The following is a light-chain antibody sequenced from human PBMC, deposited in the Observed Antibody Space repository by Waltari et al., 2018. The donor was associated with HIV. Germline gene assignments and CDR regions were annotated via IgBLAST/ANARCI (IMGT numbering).Light chain of an antibody. CDR3: QSYDSGLSVV. CDR2: GDT. Sequence: QSVLTQPPSVSGAPGKRVTISCTGNSSNIGAGFDVHWYQQVPETAPKLLIYGDTNRPSGVPDRFSGSKSGTSASLAITGLQAEDEADYYCQSYDSGLSVVFGGGTKLTVL. CDR1: SSNIGAGFD. V-gene: IGLV1-40*01. J-gene: IGLJ3*02.